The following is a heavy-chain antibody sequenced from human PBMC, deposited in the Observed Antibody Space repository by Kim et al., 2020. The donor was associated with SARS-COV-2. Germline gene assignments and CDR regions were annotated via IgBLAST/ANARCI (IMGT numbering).Heavy chain of an antibody. CDR3: ARDREIAAAGTYWYFDL. CDR1: GYTFTSYG. Sequence: ASVKVSCKASGYTFTSYGISWVRQAPGQGLEWMGWISAYNGNTNYAQKLQGRVTMTTDTSTSTAYMELRSLRSDDTAVYYCARDREIAAAGTYWYFDLWGRGTLVTVSS. V-gene: IGHV1-18*01. D-gene: IGHD6-13*01. J-gene: IGHJ2*01. CDR2: ISAYNGNT.